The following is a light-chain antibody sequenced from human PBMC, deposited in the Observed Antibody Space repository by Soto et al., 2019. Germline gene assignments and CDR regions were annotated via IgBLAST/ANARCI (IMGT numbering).Light chain of an antibody. Sequence: EIVLTQSPGTLSLSPGERATLSCRASQSVSSSYLAWYQQKPGPAPRLLIYGASSRATGIPERFSGSGSGTDFTLTISRLEPEDFAVYYCQQYGSSPLTFGRGTKVEIK. CDR1: QSVSSSY. V-gene: IGKV3-20*01. CDR2: GAS. J-gene: IGKJ4*01. CDR3: QQYGSSPLT.